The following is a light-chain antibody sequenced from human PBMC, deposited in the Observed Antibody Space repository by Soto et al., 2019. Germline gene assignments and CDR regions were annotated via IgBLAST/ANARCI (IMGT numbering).Light chain of an antibody. V-gene: IGKV3-15*01. J-gene: IGKJ2*01. CDR3: QQYSDWPPYT. CDR1: QTVSTN. Sequence: IVMTQSPATLSVSPGERVTLSCRARQTVSTNLAWYQQKPGQAPRLLIYGASTRATGIPARFSGSGSGTDFTLTISSLQSEDFAFYYCQQYSDWPPYTFGQGTKLEIK. CDR2: GAS.